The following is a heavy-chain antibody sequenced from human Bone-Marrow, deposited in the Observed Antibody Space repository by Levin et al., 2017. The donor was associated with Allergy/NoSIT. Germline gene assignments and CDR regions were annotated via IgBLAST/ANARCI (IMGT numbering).Heavy chain of an antibody. V-gene: IGHV3-33*01. Sequence: GESLKISCAASGFTFSSYGMHWVRQAPGKGLEWVAVIWYDGSNKYYADSVKGRFTISRDNSKNTLYLQMNSLRAEDTAVYYCARLELDPGGYFDYWGQGTLVTVSS. CDR3: ARLELDPGGYFDY. CDR2: IWYDGSNK. CDR1: GFTFSSYG. D-gene: IGHD1-7*01. J-gene: IGHJ4*02.